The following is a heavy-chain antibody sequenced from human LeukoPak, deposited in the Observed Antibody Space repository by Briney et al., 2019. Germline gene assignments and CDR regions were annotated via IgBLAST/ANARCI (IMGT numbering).Heavy chain of an antibody. J-gene: IGHJ4*02. CDR2: IIPIFGTA. CDR1: RGTFSSYA. Sequence: ASVKVSCKASRGTFSSYAISWVRQAPGQGLEWMGGIIPIFGTANYAQKFQGRVTITADESTSTAYMELSSLRSEDTAVYYCARVLNLLYSGYDFWGQGTLVTVSS. D-gene: IGHD5-12*01. CDR3: ARVLNLLYSGYDF. V-gene: IGHV1-69*13.